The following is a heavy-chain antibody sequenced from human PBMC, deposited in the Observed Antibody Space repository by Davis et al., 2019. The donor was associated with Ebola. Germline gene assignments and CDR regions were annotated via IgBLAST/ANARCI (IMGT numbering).Heavy chain of an antibody. V-gene: IGHV1-46*01. CDR2: INPSGGST. CDR1: GYTFTSYY. D-gene: IGHD6-19*01. J-gene: IGHJ5*02. CDR3: ARGKTVAGTRGLSWFDP. Sequence: AASVKVSCKASGYTFTSYYMHWVRQAPGQGLEWMGIINPSGGSTSYAQKFQGRVTMTRDTSTSTVYMELSSLRSEDTAVFYCARGKTVAGTRGLSWFDPWGPGTPVTVSS.